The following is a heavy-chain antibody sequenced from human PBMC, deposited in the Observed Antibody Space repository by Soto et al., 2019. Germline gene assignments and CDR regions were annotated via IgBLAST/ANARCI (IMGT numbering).Heavy chain of an antibody. CDR2: ISSSSSTI. Sequence: EVQLVQSGGGLVQPGGSLRLSCAASGFTFSSYSMNWVRQAPGKELERVSYISSSSSTIYYADSVKGRFTISRDNAENTLYQPINSLTDEDTAVYYCAREYFDWSNWFHPWGQGTLVTVSS. CDR1: GFTFSSYS. CDR3: AREYFDWSNWFHP. V-gene: IGHV3-48*02. D-gene: IGHD3-9*01. J-gene: IGHJ5*02.